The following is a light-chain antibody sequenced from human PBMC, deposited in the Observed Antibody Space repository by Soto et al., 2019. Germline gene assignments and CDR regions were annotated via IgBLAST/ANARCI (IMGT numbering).Light chain of an antibody. CDR2: EVS. CDR3: TSYAGSNNLV. J-gene: IGLJ3*02. V-gene: IGLV2-8*01. Sequence: QSVLTQPPSASGSPGQSVTISCTGTSSDIGGYNYVSWYQQHPGKAPKLIIYEVSKRPSGVPDRFSGAKSGNTASLTVSGLQGEDEADYYCTSYAGSNNLVFAGGTKLTVL. CDR1: SSDIGGYNY.